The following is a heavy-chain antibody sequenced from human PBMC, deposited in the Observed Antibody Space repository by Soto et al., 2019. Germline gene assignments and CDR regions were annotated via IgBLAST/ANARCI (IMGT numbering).Heavy chain of an antibody. CDR2: MNPNSGNT. Sequence: QVQLVQSGAEVKKPGASVKVSCKASGYTFTSYDINWVRQATGQGLEWMGWMNPNSGNTGYAQKCQGRVTLTRNTSISTDYMELSSLRSEDTAVYYCARGRSPDIVVVVAACYVDYLGQGTLVTVSS. CDR3: ARGRSPDIVVVVAACYVDY. D-gene: IGHD2-15*01. V-gene: IGHV1-8*01. CDR1: GYTFTSYD. J-gene: IGHJ4*02.